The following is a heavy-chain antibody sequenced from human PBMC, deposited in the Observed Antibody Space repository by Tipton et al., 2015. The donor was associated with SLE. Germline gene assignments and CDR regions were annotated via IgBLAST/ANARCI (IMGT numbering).Heavy chain of an antibody. D-gene: IGHD3-9*01. CDR3: ARHDSFDWLLPKA. CDR1: GGSVSSSSYY. V-gene: IGHV4-39*01. J-gene: IGHJ4*02. Sequence: TLSLTCTVSGGSVSSSSYYWAWIRQPPGKGLEWIGNIYYSGSTYYNPSLKSQVTISVDTSKNQFSLKLSSVTAADTAAYYCARHDSFDWLLPKAWGQGTLVTVSS. CDR2: IYYSGST.